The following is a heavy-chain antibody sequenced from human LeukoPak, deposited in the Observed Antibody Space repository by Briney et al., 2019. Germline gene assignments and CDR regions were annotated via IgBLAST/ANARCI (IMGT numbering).Heavy chain of an antibody. D-gene: IGHD6-13*01. CDR1: GFTFDDYA. V-gene: IGHV3-9*03. Sequence: GGSLRLSCAASGFTFDDYAMHWVRQAPGKGLEWVSGISWNSGSIGYADSVKGRFTISRDNAKNSLYLQMNSLRAEDMALYYCAKGTHIGAAGAVDYWGQGTLVTVSS. CDR3: AKGTHIGAAGAVDY. J-gene: IGHJ4*02. CDR2: ISWNSGSI.